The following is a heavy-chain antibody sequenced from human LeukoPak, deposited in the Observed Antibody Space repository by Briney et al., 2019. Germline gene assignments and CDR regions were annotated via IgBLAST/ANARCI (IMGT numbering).Heavy chain of an antibody. CDR3: ARDPSVSHGSWSGPMGFFDL. J-gene: IGHJ2*01. D-gene: IGHD3-3*01. Sequence: PGGSLRLSCTASGFVFTDHYMIWIRQAPGKGLEGICSLSICEDTILYADSVRGRSAISGDKSNNSLYLLMENLGVEDTAVYYCARDPSVSHGSWSGPMGFFDLWGRGTLVTVSS. CDR2: LSICEDTI. V-gene: IGHV3-11*04. CDR1: GFVFTDHY.